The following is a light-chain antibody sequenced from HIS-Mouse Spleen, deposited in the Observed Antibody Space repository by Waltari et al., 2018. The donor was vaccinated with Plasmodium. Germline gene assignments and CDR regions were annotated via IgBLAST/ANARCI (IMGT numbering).Light chain of an antibody. CDR3: QQYYSYPYT. J-gene: IGKJ2*01. CDR1: QGISSY. Sequence: AIRMTQSPSSSSASTGARVTITCRASQGISSYLAWYQQKPGKAPKLLIYAASTLQSGVPSRFSGSGSGTDFTLTISCLQSEDFATYYCQQYYSYPYTFGQGTKLEIK. V-gene: IGKV1-8*01. CDR2: AAS.